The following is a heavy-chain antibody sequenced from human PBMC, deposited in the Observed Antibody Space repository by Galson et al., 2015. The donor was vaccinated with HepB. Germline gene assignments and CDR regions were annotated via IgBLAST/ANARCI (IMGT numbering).Heavy chain of an antibody. CDR2: ISYDGSNK. CDR1: GFTFSSYA. D-gene: IGHD6-13*01. Sequence: SLRLSCAASGFTFSSYAMHWVRQAPGKGLEWVAVISYDGSNKYYADSVKGRFTISRDNSKNTLYLQMNSLRAEDTAVYYCARSSIAAAGLHFDYWGQGTLVTVSS. CDR3: ARSSIAAAGLHFDY. V-gene: IGHV3-30*04. J-gene: IGHJ4*02.